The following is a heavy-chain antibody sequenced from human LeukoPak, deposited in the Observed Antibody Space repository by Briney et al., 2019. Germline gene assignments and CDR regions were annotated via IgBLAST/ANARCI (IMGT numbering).Heavy chain of an antibody. D-gene: IGHD6-19*01. J-gene: IGHJ6*02. CDR1: GFTFSNFA. V-gene: IGHV3-23*01. CDR3: AKGMGLAHYYFYGMDV. CDR2: IGGGDGSI. Sequence: GGSLRLSCAASGFTFSNFAVNWVRQAPGKGLEWGSVIGGGDGSIYYADSVKGRFTISRDNSKNTLYLQMTSLRAEDAAIYYCAKGMGLAHYYFYGMDVWGQGTTVTVSS.